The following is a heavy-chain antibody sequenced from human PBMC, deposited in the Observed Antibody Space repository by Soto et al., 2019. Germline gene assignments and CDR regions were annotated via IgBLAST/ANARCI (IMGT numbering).Heavy chain of an antibody. D-gene: IGHD3-10*01. Sequence: EVQLVESGGVLVKSGGSPRLSCEVSGISFSDAWMNWVRQAPGKGLEWVARIKSKDDGGTIDYAAPVNGRFTISRDDSKNTMYLQMNNLKTEDTGVYYCNTRGGYWGQGTLVTVSS. V-gene: IGHV3-15*07. J-gene: IGHJ4*02. CDR1: GISFSDAW. CDR2: IKSKDDGGTI. CDR3: NTRGGY.